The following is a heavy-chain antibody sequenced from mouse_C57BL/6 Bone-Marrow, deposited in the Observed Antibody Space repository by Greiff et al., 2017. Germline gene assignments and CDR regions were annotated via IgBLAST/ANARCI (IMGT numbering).Heavy chain of an antibody. CDR2: INPSNGGT. D-gene: IGHD2-5*01. J-gene: IGHJ3*01. CDR3: AREGYSNYGAWFAY. V-gene: IGHV1-53*01. CDR1: GYTFTSYW. Sequence: QVQLQQPGTELVKPGASVKLSCKASGYTFTSYWMHWVKQRPGQGLEWIGNINPSNGGTNYNEKFKSKATLTVDKSSSTAYMQLSSLTSEVSAVYYCAREGYSNYGAWFAYWGQGTLVTVSA.